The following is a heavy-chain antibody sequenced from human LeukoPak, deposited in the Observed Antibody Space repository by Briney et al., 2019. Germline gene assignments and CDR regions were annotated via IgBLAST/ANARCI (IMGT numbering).Heavy chain of an antibody. V-gene: IGHV1-8*01. CDR1: GYTFTSYD. Sequence: ASVKVSCKASGYTFTSYDINWVRQATGQGLEWMGWMNPNSGNTGYAQKFQGRVTMTRNTSISTAYMELSSLRSEDTAVYYCARGFAMVRGEHPDYWGQGILVTVSS. D-gene: IGHD3-10*01. J-gene: IGHJ4*02. CDR3: ARGFAMVRGEHPDY. CDR2: MNPNSGNT.